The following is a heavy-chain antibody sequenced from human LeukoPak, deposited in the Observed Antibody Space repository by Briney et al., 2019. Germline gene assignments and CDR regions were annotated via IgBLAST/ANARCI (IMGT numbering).Heavy chain of an antibody. J-gene: IGHJ4*02. CDR1: GFSFSRVW. CDR2: IKLDGSEK. Sequence: GGSLRLSCAASGFSFSRVWMSWVRQAPGKGPEWVASIKLDGSEKYYVDSVKGRFTISRDNAKNSLYLQMNTLRAEDTAVYCCAKEGYWGQGTLVTVSS. V-gene: IGHV3-7*01. CDR3: AKEGY.